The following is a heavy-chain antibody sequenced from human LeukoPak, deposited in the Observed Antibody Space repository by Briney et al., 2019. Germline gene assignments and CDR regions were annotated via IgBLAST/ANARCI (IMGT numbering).Heavy chain of an antibody. Sequence: GGSLRLSCAASGFSLSSYAMSWVRQAPGKGLEWVSAISGSGGSTYYADSVKGRFTISRDNSKNTLYLQMNSLRAEDTAVYYCAKRIAAAVGTHPWFDPWGQGTLVTVSS. V-gene: IGHV3-23*01. CDR1: GFSLSSYA. CDR2: ISGSGGST. D-gene: IGHD6-13*01. J-gene: IGHJ5*02. CDR3: AKRIAAAVGTHPWFDP.